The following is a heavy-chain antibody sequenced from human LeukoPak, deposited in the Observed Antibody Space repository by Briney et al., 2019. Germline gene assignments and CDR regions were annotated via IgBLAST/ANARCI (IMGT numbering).Heavy chain of an antibody. Sequence: RSLRLSCAASGFSFSSYGMHWVRHAPGKGREWVAAIWYDGGNKYYADSVKGRFTISRDNSKNTLYLQMNSLRAEDTAVYYCARGRNYDFWSGYTNYYYYMDVWGKGTTVTVSS. D-gene: IGHD3-3*01. J-gene: IGHJ6*03. CDR3: ARGRNYDFWSGYTNYYYYMDV. V-gene: IGHV3-33*01. CDR2: IWYDGGNK. CDR1: GFSFSSYG.